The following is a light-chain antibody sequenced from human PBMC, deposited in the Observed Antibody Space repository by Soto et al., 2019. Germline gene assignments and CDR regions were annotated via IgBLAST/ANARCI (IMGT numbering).Light chain of an antibody. V-gene: IGKV1-5*01. CDR2: RAS. J-gene: IGKJ4*02. CDR3: QQYNSYSVT. Sequence: DVKMTQSPSTLPASVGDTVTITCRSIQTIDRWVAWYQQQSGEGPKILINRASSLEGGVPSRFSGSGSGTEFTLTISSRQPHDFATYYCQQYNSYSVTFGGGTKVDI. CDR1: QTIDRW.